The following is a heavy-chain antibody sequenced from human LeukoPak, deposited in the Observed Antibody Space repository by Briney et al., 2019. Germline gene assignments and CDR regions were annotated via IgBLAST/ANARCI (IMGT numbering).Heavy chain of an antibody. J-gene: IGHJ1*01. D-gene: IGHD3-22*01. V-gene: IGHV4-38-2*02. CDR3: ARGFSMDSSGYVSAEYFQY. CDR1: GYSISSGYY. Sequence: PSETLSLTCTVSGYSISSGYYWGWIRQPPGKGLEWIGSIYHSGSTYYNPSLKSRVTISVDTSKNQFSLKLSSVTAADTAVYYCARGFSMDSSGYVSAEYFQYWGQGTLVTVSS. CDR2: IYHSGST.